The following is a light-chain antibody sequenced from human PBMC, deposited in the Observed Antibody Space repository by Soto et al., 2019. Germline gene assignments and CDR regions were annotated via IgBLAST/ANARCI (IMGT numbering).Light chain of an antibody. CDR2: AAS. V-gene: IGKV3-15*01. Sequence: EIVMTQSPATLSLSPGERATLSFMAIQILIFNLSWYQQKPVQAPSLLIYAASTRATGIPARFSGSGSGTEFTLTISSLQSEDFAVYYCQQYYRWPQTFGQGTKVDIK. CDR1: QILIFN. CDR3: QQYYRWPQT. J-gene: IGKJ1*01.